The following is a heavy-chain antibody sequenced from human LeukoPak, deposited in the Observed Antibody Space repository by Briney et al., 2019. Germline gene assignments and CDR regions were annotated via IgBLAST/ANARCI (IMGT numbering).Heavy chain of an antibody. CDR2: INPNSGGT. V-gene: IGHV1-2*02. Sequence: ASVKVSCKASGYTFIGYYMHWVRQAPGQGLEWMGWINPNSGGTNYAQKFQGRVTVTRDTSITTTYMELSGLRYDDTAVYFCATPLIGQGVSLGYWGQGTLVTVSS. CDR3: ATPLIGQGVSLGY. J-gene: IGHJ4*02. D-gene: IGHD3-16*01. CDR1: GYTFIGYY.